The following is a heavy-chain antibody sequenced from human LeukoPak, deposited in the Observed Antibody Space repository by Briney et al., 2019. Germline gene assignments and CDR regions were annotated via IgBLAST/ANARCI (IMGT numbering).Heavy chain of an antibody. CDR2: INPSGSST. CDR3: ARGQRAVADY. J-gene: IGHJ4*02. D-gene: IGHD6-19*01. V-gene: IGHV1-46*01. CDR1: GYSFTSHY. Sequence: ASVKVSCKASGYSFTSHYMHWVRQAPGQGLEWLGLINPSGSSTLYAQKFQGRVTMTRDMSTTTDYMELSSLRSGDTAVYYCARGQRAVADYWGQGTLVTVSS.